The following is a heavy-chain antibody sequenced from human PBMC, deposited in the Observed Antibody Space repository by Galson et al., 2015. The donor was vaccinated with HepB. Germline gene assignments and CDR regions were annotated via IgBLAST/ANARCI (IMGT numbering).Heavy chain of an antibody. Sequence: SLRLSCAASGFTFSSSIMNWVRQAPGKGLEWVSYISISSSTIYYADSVKGRFTISGDNDKNSLYLQMNSLRDDDTAVYYCATVRGYSYGYDYWGQGTLVTVSS. J-gene: IGHJ4*02. V-gene: IGHV3-48*02. CDR1: GFTFSSSI. CDR3: ATVRGYSYGYDY. D-gene: IGHD5-18*01. CDR2: ISISSSTI.